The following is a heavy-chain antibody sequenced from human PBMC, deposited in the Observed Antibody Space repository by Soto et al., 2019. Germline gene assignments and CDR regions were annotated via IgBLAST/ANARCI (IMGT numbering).Heavy chain of an antibody. Sequence: GESLKISCKGSGYSFTSYWIGWVRQMPGKGLEWMGIIYPGDSDTRYSPSFQGQVTISADKSISTAYLQWSSLKASDTAMYYCARSSEDPVDRTSYYGSGSRYGGFDYWGQGTLVTVSS. V-gene: IGHV5-51*01. D-gene: IGHD3-10*01. CDR2: IYPGDSDT. J-gene: IGHJ4*02. CDR1: GYSFTSYW. CDR3: ARSSEDPVDRTSYYGSGSRYGGFDY.